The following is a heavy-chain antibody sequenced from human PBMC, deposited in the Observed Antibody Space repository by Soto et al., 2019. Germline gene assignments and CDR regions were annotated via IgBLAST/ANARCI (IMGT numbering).Heavy chain of an antibody. Sequence: SETLSLTCAVYVGSFSGYYWNWVRQSQEKGLEWIGEINDSGYVKYNPSLKNRVTMAVDTAKNQFSVMLTSVTAADTAVYFCARGRKKRHFYNYGLDVWGQGTTVTVS. CDR2: INDSGYV. CDR1: VGSFSGYY. J-gene: IGHJ6*02. V-gene: IGHV4-34*01. CDR3: ARGRKKRHFYNYGLDV.